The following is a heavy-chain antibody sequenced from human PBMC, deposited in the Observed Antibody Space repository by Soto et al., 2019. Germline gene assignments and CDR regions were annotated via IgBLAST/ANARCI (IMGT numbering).Heavy chain of an antibody. J-gene: IGHJ6*02. CDR1: GFTFSSYG. CDR2: ISYDGSNK. Sequence: PGRSLRLSCAASGFTFSSYGMHWVRQAPGKGLGWVAVISYDGSNKYYADSVQGRFTISRDNSKTTLYLQMNSLRAEDTAVYYCAKDDRVQQWLVHYYYYGMDDWGQGTTVTVAS. CDR3: AKDDRVQQWLVHYYYYGMDD. D-gene: IGHD6-19*01. V-gene: IGHV3-30*18.